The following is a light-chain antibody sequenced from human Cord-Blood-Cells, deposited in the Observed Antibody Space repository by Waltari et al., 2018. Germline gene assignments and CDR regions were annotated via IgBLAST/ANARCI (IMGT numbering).Light chain of an antibody. Sequence: QYALTQPATVSGTPGQSITISCTSTRRDVGCYNRVSWYQQHPGKAPQLMIYEVSNRPSWVSNRFSGSKAGNTASLTIAGLQAEDEADYYCCSYAGSSTYVFGTGTKVTVL. V-gene: IGLV2-23*02. CDR2: EVS. CDR1: RRDVGCYNR. CDR3: CSYAGSSTYV. J-gene: IGLJ1*01.